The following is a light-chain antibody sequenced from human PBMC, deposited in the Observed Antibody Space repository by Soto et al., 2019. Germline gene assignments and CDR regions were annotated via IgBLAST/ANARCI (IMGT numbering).Light chain of an antibody. J-gene: IGLJ2*01. CDR2: TNN. CDR1: RPSIGSNH. Sequence: QSVLTQPPSASGTPGQRVTISCSGSRPSIGSNHVYWYQQLPGMAPKLLIYTNNQRPSGVPDRFSASKSGTSASLAISGLRFEDEADYYCAAWHGSVSGVIFGGGTKVTVL. CDR3: AAWHGSVSGVI. V-gene: IGLV1-47*02.